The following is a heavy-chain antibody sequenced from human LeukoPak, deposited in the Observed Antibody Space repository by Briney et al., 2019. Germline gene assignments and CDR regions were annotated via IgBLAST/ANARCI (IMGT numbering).Heavy chain of an antibody. Sequence: SETLSLTCTVSGGSISGGSYYWSWIRQPAGKGLEWIGRIYTSGSTNYNPSLKSRVTISVDTSKNQFSLKLSSVTAADTAVYYCASNDFWSGYPLYYYYMDVWGKGTTVTVSS. CDR2: IYTSGST. V-gene: IGHV4-61*02. CDR3: ASNDFWSGYPLYYYYMDV. CDR1: GGSISGGSYY. J-gene: IGHJ6*03. D-gene: IGHD3-3*01.